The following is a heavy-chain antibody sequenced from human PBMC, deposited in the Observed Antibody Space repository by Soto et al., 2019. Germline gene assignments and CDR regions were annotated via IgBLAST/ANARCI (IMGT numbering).Heavy chain of an antibody. Sequence: QVQLVESGGGVVQPGRSLRLSCAASGFTFSSYGMHWVRQAPGKGLEWVAVISYDGSNKYYADSVKGRFTISRDNSKNTLYLQMNSLRAEDTAVYYCAKDGITMVRGLGGYFDYWGQGTLVTVSS. J-gene: IGHJ4*02. D-gene: IGHD3-10*01. CDR3: AKDGITMVRGLGGYFDY. CDR1: GFTFSSYG. CDR2: ISYDGSNK. V-gene: IGHV3-30*18.